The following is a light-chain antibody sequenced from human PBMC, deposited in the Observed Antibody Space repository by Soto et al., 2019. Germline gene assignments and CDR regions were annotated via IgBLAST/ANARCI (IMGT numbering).Light chain of an antibody. CDR3: QQYNTNSGT. V-gene: IGKV1-5*03. CDR2: KAS. Sequence: DIQMTQSPSTLSASVGDRVTITCRASQSISSWLAWYQQKPGKAPKLLIYKASSLQGGVPSRFSGSGSGTEFTLTICSLQPDDFATYYCQQYNTNSGTFGQGTKV. J-gene: IGKJ1*01. CDR1: QSISSW.